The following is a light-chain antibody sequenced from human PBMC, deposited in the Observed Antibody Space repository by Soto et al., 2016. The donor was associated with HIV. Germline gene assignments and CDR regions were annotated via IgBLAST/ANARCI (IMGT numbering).Light chain of an antibody. V-gene: IGLV3-1*01. CDR2: QDN. CDR1: KLGDKF. CDR3: QVWDSSTGV. Sequence: SYELTQPPSVSVSPGQTASITCSGDKLGDKFACWYQQKPGRSPILVIYQDNKRPSGIPERFSGSNSGNTVTLTITGTQPMDEADYYCQVWDSSTGVFGGGTKLTVL. J-gene: IGLJ2*01.